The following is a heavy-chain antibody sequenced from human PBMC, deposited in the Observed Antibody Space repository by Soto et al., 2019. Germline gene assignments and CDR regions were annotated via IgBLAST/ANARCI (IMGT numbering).Heavy chain of an antibody. CDR2: ISGSGGST. CDR1: GFTFSSYA. D-gene: IGHD2-2*01. J-gene: IGHJ3*02. CDR3: AKGSGYARDAFDI. Sequence: EVQLLEAGGGLVQPGGSLRLSCAASGFTFSSYAMSWVRQAPGKGLEWVSAISGSGGSTYYADSVKGRFTISRDNSKNTLYLQMNSLRAEDTAVYYCAKGSGYARDAFDIWGQGTMVTVSS. V-gene: IGHV3-23*01.